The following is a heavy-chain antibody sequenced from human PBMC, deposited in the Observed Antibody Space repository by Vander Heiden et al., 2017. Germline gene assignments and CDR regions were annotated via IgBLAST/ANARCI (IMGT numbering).Heavy chain of an antibody. CDR2: IRSKANSYAT. V-gene: IGHV3-73*02. J-gene: IGHJ4*02. CDR1: GVTFSGSA. CDR3: TRLTTVTTGGY. Sequence: EVQLVESGGGLVQPGGSLKLPCAASGVTFSGSAMHWVRQASGKGLEWVGRIRSKANSYATAYAASVKGRFTISRDDSKNTAYLQMNSLKTEDTAVYYCTRLTTVTTGGYWGQGTLVTVSS. D-gene: IGHD4-17*01.